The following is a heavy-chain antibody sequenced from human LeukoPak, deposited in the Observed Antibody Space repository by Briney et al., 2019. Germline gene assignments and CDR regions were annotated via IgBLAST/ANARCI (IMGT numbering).Heavy chain of an antibody. V-gene: IGHV4-30-4*01. D-gene: IGHD4-17*01. CDR3: AREPTTNDY. Sequence: SETLSLTCTVPGGSISSGDYYWSWIRQPPGKGLEWIGYIYYSGSTFYNPSLKSRITISIDTSKNQFSLKLSSVTAADTAVYYCAREPTTNDYWGQGTLVTVSS. CDR1: GGSISSGDYY. CDR2: IYYSGST. J-gene: IGHJ4*02.